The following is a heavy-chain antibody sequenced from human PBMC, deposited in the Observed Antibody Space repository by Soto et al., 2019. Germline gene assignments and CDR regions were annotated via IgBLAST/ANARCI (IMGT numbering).Heavy chain of an antibody. CDR3: ARDHQRYSGYDYVDY. CDR1: GGSISSYY. V-gene: IGHV4-59*12. J-gene: IGHJ4*02. D-gene: IGHD5-12*01. CDR2: IYYSGST. Sequence: TLSLTCTVSGGSISSYYWSWIRQPPGKGLEWIGYIYYSGSTDYNPSLKSRVTISRDNAKNSLYLQMNSLRAEDTAVYYCARDHQRYSGYDYVDYWGQGTLVTVSS.